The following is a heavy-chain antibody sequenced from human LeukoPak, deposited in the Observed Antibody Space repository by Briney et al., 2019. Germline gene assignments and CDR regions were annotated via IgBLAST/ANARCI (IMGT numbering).Heavy chain of an antibody. D-gene: IGHD6-19*01. J-gene: IGHJ3*02. V-gene: IGHV3-43*01. CDR3: AKGSEVGVAMKYDAFDI. CDR2: ISWDGGST. Sequence: QPGGSLRLSCAASGFTFDDYTMHWVRQAPGKGLEWVSLISWDGGSTYYADSVKGRFTISRDNSKNSLYLQMNSLRTEDTALYYCAKGSEVGVAMKYDAFDIWGQGTMVTVSS. CDR1: GFTFDDYT.